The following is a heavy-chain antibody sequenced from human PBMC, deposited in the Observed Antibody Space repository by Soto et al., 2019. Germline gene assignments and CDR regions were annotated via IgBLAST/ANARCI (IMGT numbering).Heavy chain of an antibody. V-gene: IGHV4-4*02. CDR3: ARARPSDSSAYYPYYFDY. CDR1: GGSISTSNW. CDR2: IYHSGST. D-gene: IGHD3-22*01. Sequence: PSETLSLTCAVSGGSISTSNWWSWVRQPPGKGLEWIGEIYHSGSTNYNPSLKSRVTISVDKSKNQFSLKLSSVTAADTAVYYCARARPSDSSAYYPYYFDYWGQGTLVTVSS. J-gene: IGHJ4*02.